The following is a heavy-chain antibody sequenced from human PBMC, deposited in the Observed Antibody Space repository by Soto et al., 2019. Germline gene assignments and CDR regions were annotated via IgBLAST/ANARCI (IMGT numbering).Heavy chain of an antibody. Sequence: QVQLQESGPGLVKPSQTLSLTCTVSGGSISSGDYYWSWIRQPPGKGLEWIGYIYYSGSTYYNPSLKGRVTRAGDTSKYQFSLKLSPVTAADTAVYYCARVGGFGATTIDYWGQGTLVTVSS. CDR2: IYYSGST. CDR3: ARVGGFGATTIDY. V-gene: IGHV4-30-4*01. D-gene: IGHD3-10*01. CDR1: GGSISSGDYY. J-gene: IGHJ4*02.